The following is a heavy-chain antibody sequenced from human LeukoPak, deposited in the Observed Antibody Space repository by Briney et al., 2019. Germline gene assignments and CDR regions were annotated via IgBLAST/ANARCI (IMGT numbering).Heavy chain of an antibody. V-gene: IGHV3-7*03. Sequence: GGSLRLSYAASGFTCSSCWMSWVRQAPGKGLEWVANIKQDGSEKYYVDSVKGRFTISRDNAKNSLYLQMNSLRAEDTAVYYCARESQRTIDYWGQGTLVTVSS. CDR2: IKQDGSEK. J-gene: IGHJ4*02. CDR1: GFTCSSCW. CDR3: ARESQRTIDY. D-gene: IGHD1/OR15-1a*01.